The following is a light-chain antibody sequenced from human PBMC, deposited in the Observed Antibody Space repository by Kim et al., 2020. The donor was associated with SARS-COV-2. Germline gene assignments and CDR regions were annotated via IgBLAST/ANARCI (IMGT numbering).Light chain of an antibody. Sequence: SYELTQPPSVSVSPGQTASITCSGDKLGDKYACWYQQKPGQSPVLVIYQDTKRPSGIPERFSGSKSGNTATLTISGTQAMDEADYYCQTWDSITVVFGGG. J-gene: IGLJ2*01. V-gene: IGLV3-1*01. CDR2: QDT. CDR3: QTWDSITVV. CDR1: KLGDKY.